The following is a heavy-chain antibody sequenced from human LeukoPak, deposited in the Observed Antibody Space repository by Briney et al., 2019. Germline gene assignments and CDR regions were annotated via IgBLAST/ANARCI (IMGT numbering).Heavy chain of an antibody. CDR1: GYSFASYW. J-gene: IGHJ4*02. D-gene: IGHD2-2*01. Sequence: PGGSLRLSCKGSGYSFASYWIGWVRQMHGKGLEWMGIIYPGDSDTRYSPSFQGQVTISADKSISTAYLQWSSLKASDTAMYYCARQYAVPAANDYWGQGTLVTVSS. CDR2: IYPGDSDT. CDR3: ARQYAVPAANDY. V-gene: IGHV5-51*01.